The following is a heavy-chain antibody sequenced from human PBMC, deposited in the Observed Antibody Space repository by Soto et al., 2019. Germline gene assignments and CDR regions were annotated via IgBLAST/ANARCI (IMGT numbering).Heavy chain of an antibody. CDR1: GFTFSSYG. V-gene: IGHV3-33*01. CDR2: IWYDGSNK. CDR3: ATGEFWSGYSFDP. D-gene: IGHD3-3*01. Sequence: GSLRLSCAASGFTFSSYGMHWVRQAPGKGLEWVAVIWYDGSNKYYADSVKGRFTISRDNSKNTLYLQMNSLRAEDTAVYYCATGEFWSGYSFDPWGQGTLVTVSS. J-gene: IGHJ5*02.